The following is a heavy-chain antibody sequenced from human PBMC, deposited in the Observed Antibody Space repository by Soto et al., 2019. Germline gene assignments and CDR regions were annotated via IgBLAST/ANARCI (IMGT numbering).Heavy chain of an antibody. CDR2: ITPFNGDV. Sequence: QMQLVQSGAEVKKTGSSVKVSCKASGYTFPQHYLHWVRHAPGQALEWMGWITPFNGDVNYAQKFQERVTITRDRSLNTAYMEMSSLKSEDTAMYYCATGGAGPAPFTWELPDHWGQGTLVTVSS. J-gene: IGHJ4*02. CDR3: ATGGAGPAPFTWELPDH. CDR1: GYTFPQHY. D-gene: IGHD1-26*01. V-gene: IGHV1-45*02.